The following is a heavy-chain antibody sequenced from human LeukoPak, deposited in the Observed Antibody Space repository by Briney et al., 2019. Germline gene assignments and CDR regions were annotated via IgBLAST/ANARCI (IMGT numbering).Heavy chain of an antibody. CDR2: IYYSGST. Sequence: SETLSLTCTVSGASISSYYWSWIRQPPGKGLEWIGYIYYSGSTNYNPSLKSRVTISVDTSKNQFSLKLSSVTAADTAVYYCARDHSGSGWYHFDYWGQGPLVTVSS. J-gene: IGHJ4*02. D-gene: IGHD6-19*01. V-gene: IGHV4-59*01. CDR3: ARDHSGSGWYHFDY. CDR1: GASISSYY.